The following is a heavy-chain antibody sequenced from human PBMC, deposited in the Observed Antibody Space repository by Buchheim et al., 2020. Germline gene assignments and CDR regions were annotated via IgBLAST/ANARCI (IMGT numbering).Heavy chain of an antibody. J-gene: IGHJ6*02. Sequence: QLQLQESGPGLVKPSETLSLTCTVSGGSISSSSYYWGWIRQPPGTGLEWIGSIYYSGSTYYNPSLKSRVTITVDTSKNHFSLKLSSVTAADTAVYYCARDPYSSGWYRGEGLFGMDVWGQGTT. D-gene: IGHD6-19*01. CDR3: ARDPYSSGWYRGEGLFGMDV. CDR2: IYYSGST. CDR1: GGSISSSSYY. V-gene: IGHV4-39*07.